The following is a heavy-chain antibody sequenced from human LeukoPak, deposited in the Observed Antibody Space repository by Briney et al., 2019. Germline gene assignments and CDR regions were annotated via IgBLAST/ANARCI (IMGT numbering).Heavy chain of an antibody. Sequence: GGSLRLSCAASGFTFSSYGKHWVRQAPGKGLEWVAVIWYDGSNKYYADSVKGRFTISRDNSKNTLYLQMNSLRAEDTAVYYCARPYSPYYYYGMDVWGQGTTVTVSS. J-gene: IGHJ6*02. CDR2: IWYDGSNK. CDR3: ARPYSPYYYYGMDV. CDR1: GFTFSSYG. D-gene: IGHD6-13*01. V-gene: IGHV3-33*01.